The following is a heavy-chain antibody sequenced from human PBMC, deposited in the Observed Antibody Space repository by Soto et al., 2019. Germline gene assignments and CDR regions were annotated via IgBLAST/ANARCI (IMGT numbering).Heavy chain of an antibody. CDR3: ATEGVTHAFDI. V-gene: IGHV4-34*01. CDR2: INHSGST. Sequence: PSETLSLTCAVYGGSFSGYYWSWIRQPPGKGLEWIGEINHSGSTNYNPSLKSRVTISVDTSKNQFSLKLSSVTAADTAVYYCATEGVTHAFDIWGQGTMVTVSS. CDR1: GGSFSGYY. D-gene: IGHD5-18*01. J-gene: IGHJ3*02.